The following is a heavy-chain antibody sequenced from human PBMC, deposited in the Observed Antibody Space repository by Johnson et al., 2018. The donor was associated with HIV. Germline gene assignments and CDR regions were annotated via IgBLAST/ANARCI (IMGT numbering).Heavy chain of an antibody. D-gene: IGHD3-3*01. J-gene: IGHJ3*02. CDR1: GFTFSSYA. CDR2: ISYDGSNK. V-gene: IGHV3-30*04. Sequence: QVQLVESGGGVVQPGRSLRLSCAASGFTFSSYAMHWVRQAPGKGLEWVAVISYDGSNKCYADSVKGRFTISRENSKNTLYLQMNSLRAEDTAVYYCARASLEWLLSLVPLGAFDIWGQGTMVTVSS. CDR3: ARASLEWLLSLVPLGAFDI.